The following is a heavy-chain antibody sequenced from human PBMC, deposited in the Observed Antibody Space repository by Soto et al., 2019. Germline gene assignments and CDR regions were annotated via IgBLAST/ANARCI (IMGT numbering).Heavy chain of an antibody. CDR1: GLTFSNYA. CDR2: ISYDGRNK. CDR3: ARAGSSYYYGMDV. V-gene: IGHV3-30*04. D-gene: IGHD2-15*01. Sequence: PGGSLRLSCAASGLTFSNYAMHWVRQAPGKGLEWVAVISYDGRNKYNADSVKGRFTISRDNAKNTLYLQMNSLRVEDTAVYYCARAGSSYYYGMDVWGQGTTVTVSS. J-gene: IGHJ6*02.